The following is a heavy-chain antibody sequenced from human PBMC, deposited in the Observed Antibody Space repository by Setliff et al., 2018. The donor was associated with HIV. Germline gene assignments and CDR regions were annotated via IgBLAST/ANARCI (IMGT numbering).Heavy chain of an antibody. V-gene: IGHV1-2*02. CDR3: VTSPGSFTSVDETEAGDY. D-gene: IGHD6-25*01. CDR1: GHSFNGDF. J-gene: IGHJ4*02. Sequence: ASVKVSCKAPGHSFNGDFLNWVRQAPGQGLEWMGNIKLSSGGTKFAQKFLGRVTMTSDTSTNTAFMELRRLNSDDTATYFCVTSPGSFTSVDETEAGDYWGQGTLVTVSS. CDR2: IKLSSGGT.